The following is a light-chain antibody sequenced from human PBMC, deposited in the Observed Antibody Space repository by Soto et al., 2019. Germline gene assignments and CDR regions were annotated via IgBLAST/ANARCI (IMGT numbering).Light chain of an antibody. Sequence: DIQLTQSPSFLSASVVDRVTITCRASQGISSYLAWYQQKPGKAPRLLIYAASTLQTGVPSRFSGSGSGTEFTLTISSLQPEDFATYYCQQFNSYPRTFGQGTKVDI. J-gene: IGKJ1*01. CDR2: AAS. CDR3: QQFNSYPRT. CDR1: QGISSY. V-gene: IGKV1-9*01.